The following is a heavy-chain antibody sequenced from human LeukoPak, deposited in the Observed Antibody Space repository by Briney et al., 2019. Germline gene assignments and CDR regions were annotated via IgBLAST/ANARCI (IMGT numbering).Heavy chain of an antibody. CDR1: GFTFSDYA. J-gene: IGHJ4*02. Sequence: GGSLRLSCAASGFTFSDYAMNWVRQAPGKGLEWVSSIRGSGDITYYADSVKGRFTISRDNSKNSLYLRMNSLRAEDTAIYYCAKASAPRNFEIPVAASSDFWGQGSLVTVSS. CDR2: IRGSGDIT. CDR3: AKASAPRNFEIPVAASSDF. D-gene: IGHD6-19*01. V-gene: IGHV3-23*01.